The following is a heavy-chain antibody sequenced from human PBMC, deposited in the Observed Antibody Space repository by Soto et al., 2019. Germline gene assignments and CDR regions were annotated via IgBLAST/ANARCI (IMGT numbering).Heavy chain of an antibody. D-gene: IGHD3-22*01. CDR2: ISAYNGNT. V-gene: IGHV1-18*04. CDR1: GYTFTSYG. J-gene: IGHJ4*02. Sequence: ASVKVSCKASGYTFTSYGISWVRQAPGQGLEWMGWISAYNGNTNYAQKLQGRVTMTTDTSTSTAYMELRSLRSDDTAVYYCASAEPRWYYDSSGFITWCFDYWGQGTLVTVSS. CDR3: ASAEPRWYYDSSGFITWCFDY.